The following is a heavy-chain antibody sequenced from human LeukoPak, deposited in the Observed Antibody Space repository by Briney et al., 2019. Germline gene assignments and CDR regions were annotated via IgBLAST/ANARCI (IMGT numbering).Heavy chain of an antibody. CDR2: IYSDNT. CDR3: ARRAGAYSHPYDY. Sequence: GGSLRLSCTVSGFTVSSNPMSWVRQAPGKGLEWVSFIYSDNTHYSDSVKGRFTISRDNSKNTLYLQMNSLRAEDTAVYYCARRAGAYSHPYDYWGQGTLVTVSS. V-gene: IGHV3-53*01. J-gene: IGHJ4*02. D-gene: IGHD4/OR15-4a*01. CDR1: GFTVSSNP.